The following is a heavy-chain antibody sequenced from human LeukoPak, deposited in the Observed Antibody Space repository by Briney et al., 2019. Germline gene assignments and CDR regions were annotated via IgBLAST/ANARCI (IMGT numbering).Heavy chain of an antibody. V-gene: IGHV1-69*04. Sequence: SVKVSCKASGGTFSSYTISWVRQAPGQGLEWMGRIIPILGIANYAQKFQGRVTITADKSTSTAYMELSSLRSEDTAVYYCARDLPGRLRLGELSLRYYFDYWGQGTLVTVSS. CDR1: GGTFSSYT. J-gene: IGHJ4*02. CDR3: ARDLPGRLRLGELSLRYYFDY. D-gene: IGHD3-16*02. CDR2: IIPILGIA.